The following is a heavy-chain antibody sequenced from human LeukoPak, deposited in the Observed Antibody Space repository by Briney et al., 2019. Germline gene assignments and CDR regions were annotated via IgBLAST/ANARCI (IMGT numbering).Heavy chain of an antibody. D-gene: IGHD6-13*01. V-gene: IGHV1-69*13. Sequence: SVTVSCTASGGTFSSYAISWVRQAPGQGLEWMGGIIPIFGTANYAQKFQGRVTITADESTSTAYMELSSLRPEDTAVYYCAKGGDLYSSSWPFDYWGQGTLVTVSS. CDR2: IIPIFGTA. CDR1: GGTFSSYA. CDR3: AKGGDLYSSSWPFDY. J-gene: IGHJ4*02.